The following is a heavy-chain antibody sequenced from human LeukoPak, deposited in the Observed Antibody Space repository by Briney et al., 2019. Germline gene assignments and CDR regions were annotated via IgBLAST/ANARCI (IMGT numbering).Heavy chain of an antibody. CDR1: GGSISSGSYY. D-gene: IGHD1-26*01. CDR2: IYTSGST. V-gene: IGHV4-61*02. Sequence: PSETLPLTCTVSGGSISSGSYYWSWIRQPAGKGLEWIGRIYTSGSTNYNPSLKSRVTISVDTSKNQISLRLNSVTAADTAMYYCAKSGGYGLIDYWGQGTLVTVSS. J-gene: IGHJ4*02. CDR3: AKSGGYGLIDY.